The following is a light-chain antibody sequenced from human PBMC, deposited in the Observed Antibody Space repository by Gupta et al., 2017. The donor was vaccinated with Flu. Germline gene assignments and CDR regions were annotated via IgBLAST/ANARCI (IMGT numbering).Light chain of an antibody. V-gene: IGLV1-44*01. CDR3: ATWDDSLNAWV. CDR1: SSNIGSNT. CDR2: SDN. J-gene: IGLJ3*02. Sequence: RVTISCSGSSSNIGSNTGNWYQQLPGTAPKLLIYSDNQRPAGVPDRFSGSKSGTSASLAISGLQSEDEADYSCATWDDSLNAWVFGGGTKLTVL.